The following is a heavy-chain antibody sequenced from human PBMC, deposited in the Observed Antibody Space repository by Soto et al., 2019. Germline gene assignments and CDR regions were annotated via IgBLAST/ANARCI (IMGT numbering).Heavy chain of an antibody. Sequence: ASVKVSCKASGGTFGNFTISWARQAPGQGLEWMGGIIPLFQTANYALKFQGRVKITADESTSTAYMELNSLRSEDTAVYYCARWSHWNPLYYSGMDVWGQGTTVTVSS. D-gene: IGHD1-1*01. CDR3: ARWSHWNPLYYSGMDV. J-gene: IGHJ6*02. CDR1: GGTFGNFT. CDR2: IIPLFQTA. V-gene: IGHV1-69*13.